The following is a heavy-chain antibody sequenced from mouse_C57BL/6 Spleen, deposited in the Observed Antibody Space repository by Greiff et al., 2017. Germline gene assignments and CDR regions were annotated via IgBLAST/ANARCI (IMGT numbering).Heavy chain of an antibody. CDR2: IYPGSGNT. D-gene: IGHD2-3*01. CDR3: ARGWLLTLGDY. V-gene: IGHV1-66*01. J-gene: IGHJ2*01. Sequence: QVQLQQSGPELVKPGASVKISCKASGYSFTSYYIHWVEQRPGQGLEWIGWIYPGSGNTKYTEKFKGKATLTADTSSSTAYMQISSLTSEDAAVYYCARGWLLTLGDYWGQGTTLTVSS. CDR1: GYSFTSYY.